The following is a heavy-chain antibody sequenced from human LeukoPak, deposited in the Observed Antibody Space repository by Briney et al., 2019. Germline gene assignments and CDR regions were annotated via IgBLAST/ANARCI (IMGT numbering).Heavy chain of an antibody. CDR1: GYSFTNYW. D-gene: IGHD3-10*01. CDR2: IDPTDSYT. CDR3: ARHYGPGSPLDH. Sequence: GESLKISCKGSGYSFTNYWITWVRQMPGKGLEWLGRIDPTDSYTNYSPSFQGHVTISADKSISTAYLQWSSLKTSDTAMYYCARHYGPGSPLDHWGQGTLVTVSS. V-gene: IGHV5-10-1*01. J-gene: IGHJ4*02.